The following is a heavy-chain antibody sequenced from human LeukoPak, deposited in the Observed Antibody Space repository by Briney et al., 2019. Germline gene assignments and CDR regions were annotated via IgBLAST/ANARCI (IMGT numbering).Heavy chain of an antibody. D-gene: IGHD4-23*01. CDR2: MKEDGGEI. CDR1: GFPFSNYW. V-gene: IGHV3-7*01. Sequence: GGSLRLSCAASGFPFSNYWMSWVRQAPGKGLEWVANMKEDGGEINYVDSVKSRFTISRDNAKNSLYLHMNSLRVEDTAVYYCARDRGYSTFDNWGQGTLVTVSS. J-gene: IGHJ5*02. CDR3: ARDRGYSTFDN.